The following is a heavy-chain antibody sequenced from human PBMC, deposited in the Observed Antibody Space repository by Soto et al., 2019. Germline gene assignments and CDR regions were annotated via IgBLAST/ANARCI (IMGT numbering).Heavy chain of an antibody. CDR2: TSNDGSRK. CDR1: GFTFSTYS. J-gene: IGHJ5*02. V-gene: IGHV3-30*18. D-gene: IGHD6-19*01. CDR3: AKDPGVAGSGSQGNWFDP. Sequence: ETSLRHSCAASGFTFSTYSVNGIRQVPGKGLEWVALTSNDGSRKFYGDSVKGRFTISRDNSKNTLYLEINSLRAEDTAVYYCAKDPGVAGSGSQGNWFDPWGQGT.